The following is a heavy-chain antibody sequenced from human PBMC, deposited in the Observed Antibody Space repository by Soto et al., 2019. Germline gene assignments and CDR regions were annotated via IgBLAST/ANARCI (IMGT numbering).Heavy chain of an antibody. CDR2: IYYSGST. CDR1: GGSISSYY. V-gene: IGHV4-59*01. J-gene: IGHJ6*03. Sequence: PSETLSLTCTVSGGSISSYYWSWIRQPPGKGLEWIGYIYYSGSTNYNPSLKSRVTISVDTSKNQFSLKLSSVTAADTAVYYCARDRGHAYYMEVWGKGTTVTVSS. D-gene: IGHD3-10*01. CDR3: ARDRGHAYYMEV.